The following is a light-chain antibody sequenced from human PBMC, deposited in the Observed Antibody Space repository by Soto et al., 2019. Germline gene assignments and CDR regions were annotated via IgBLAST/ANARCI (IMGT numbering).Light chain of an antibody. J-gene: IGKJ5*01. CDR3: QQRNIWPPVT. V-gene: IGKV3-11*01. CDR1: PSVTNF. CDR2: GAF. Sequence: EIVLTQSPATLSLSPGERATLSCRASPSVTNFLAWYQQKPGQAPRLLIYGAFNRATGIPARFSGSGSGTDFTLTISSLEPEDSAIYYCQQRNIWPPVTFGQGTRLVIK.